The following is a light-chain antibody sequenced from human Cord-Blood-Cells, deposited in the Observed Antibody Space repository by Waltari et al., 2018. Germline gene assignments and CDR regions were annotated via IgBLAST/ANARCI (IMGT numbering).Light chain of an antibody. Sequence: QSALTQPRSVSGSPGQSVTIPCTGTSSDVGGYNYVSWYQQHPGKAPKLMIYDVSKRPSGVPDRFSGSKSGNTASLTISGLQADDEADYYCCSYAGSYNVVFGGGTKLTVL. J-gene: IGLJ2*01. CDR3: CSYAGSYNVV. CDR2: DVS. V-gene: IGLV2-11*01. CDR1: SSDVGGYNY.